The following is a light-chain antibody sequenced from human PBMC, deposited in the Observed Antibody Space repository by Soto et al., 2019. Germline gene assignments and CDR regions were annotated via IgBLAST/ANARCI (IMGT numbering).Light chain of an antibody. V-gene: IGLV1-44*01. CDR2: SNN. Sequence: QSVLTQPPSASGAPGHRVSISCSGSSSNIGSNTISWYQPLPGTAPKLLIYSNNQRPSGVPDRFSGSKSGTSASLAITGLQSEDEADYYCAAWDDTLTGLYVFGTGTKVTVL. CDR3: AAWDDTLTGLYV. CDR1: SSNIGSNT. J-gene: IGLJ1*01.